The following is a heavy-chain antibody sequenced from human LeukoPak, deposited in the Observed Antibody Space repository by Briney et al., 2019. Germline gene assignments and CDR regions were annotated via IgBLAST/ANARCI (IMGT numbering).Heavy chain of an antibody. V-gene: IGHV1-2*02. CDR3: ARDGNYYGSGSQTSYYYYYYMDV. J-gene: IGHJ6*03. D-gene: IGHD3-10*01. Sequence: GASVKVSCKASGYTFTGYYMHWVRQAPGQGLEWMGWINPNSGGTNYAQKLQGRVTMTRDTSISTAYMELSRLRSDDTAVYYCARDGNYYGSGSQTSYYYYYYMDVWGKGTTVTISS. CDR2: INPNSGGT. CDR1: GYTFTGYY.